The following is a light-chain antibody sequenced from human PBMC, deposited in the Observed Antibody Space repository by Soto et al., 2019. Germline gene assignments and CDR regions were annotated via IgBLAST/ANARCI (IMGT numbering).Light chain of an antibody. Sequence: DIQMTQSPSTLSASVGDRVTFTCRASQSIDTWLAWYQQKPGKAPNLLVYKAATLESGVPSRFSGSGFGTEFTLTISSRQPDDFATYYFQQYNSFPYTFGQGTRLEIK. CDR1: QSIDTW. CDR3: QQYNSFPYT. V-gene: IGKV1-5*03. J-gene: IGKJ2*01. CDR2: KAA.